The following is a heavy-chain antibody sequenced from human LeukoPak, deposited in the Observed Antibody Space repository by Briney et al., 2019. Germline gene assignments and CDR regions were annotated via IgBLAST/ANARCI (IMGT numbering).Heavy chain of an antibody. Sequence: GGSLRLSCAASGFTFSSYAMSWVRQAPGKGLEWVSAISGSGGSTYYADSVKGRFTISRDNSKNTLYLQMNSLRAEGTAVYYCAKEVRPYYDFWSGPEFDYWGQGTLVTVSS. CDR1: GFTFSSYA. D-gene: IGHD3-3*01. CDR3: AKEVRPYYDFWSGPEFDY. CDR2: ISGSGGST. V-gene: IGHV3-23*01. J-gene: IGHJ4*02.